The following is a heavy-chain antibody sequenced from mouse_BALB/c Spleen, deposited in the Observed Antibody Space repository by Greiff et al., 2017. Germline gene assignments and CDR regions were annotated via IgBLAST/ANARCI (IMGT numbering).Heavy chain of an antibody. J-gene: IGHJ3*01. CDR2: INPGSGGT. Sequence: QVQLQQSGAELVRPGTSVKVSCKASGYAFTNYLIEWVKQRPGQGLEWIGVINPGSGGTNYNEKFKGKATLTADKSSSTAYMQLSSLTSDDSAVYFCAREYYDGYTWFAYWGQGTLVTVSA. V-gene: IGHV1-54*01. CDR3: AREYYDGYTWFAY. CDR1: GYAFTNYL. D-gene: IGHD2-3*01.